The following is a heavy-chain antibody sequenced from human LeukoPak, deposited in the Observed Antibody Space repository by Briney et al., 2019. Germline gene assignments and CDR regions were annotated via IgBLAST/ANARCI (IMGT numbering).Heavy chain of an antibody. J-gene: IGHJ4*02. V-gene: IGHV1-2*02. Sequence: ASVKVSCKASGYTFTGCYMHWVRQSPGQGLEWMGWINPNSGGTNYAQTFQGRVTMTRDTSITTAYMELSRLRSDDTAVYYCAREAPAATALDYWGQGALVTVSS. CDR2: INPNSGGT. D-gene: IGHD2-2*01. CDR3: AREAPAATALDY. CDR1: GYTFTGCY.